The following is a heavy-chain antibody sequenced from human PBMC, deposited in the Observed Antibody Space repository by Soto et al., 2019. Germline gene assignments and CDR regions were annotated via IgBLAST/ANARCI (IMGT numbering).Heavy chain of an antibody. J-gene: IGHJ4*02. CDR2: INSDGSST. D-gene: IGHD3-22*01. CDR1: GFTFSSYW. Sequence: EVQLVESGGGLVQPGGSLRLSCAASGFTFSSYWMHWVRQAPGKGLVWVSRINSDGSSTSYADSVKGRFTISRDNAKNTLYLQMNSLRAVDTAVYYCARDYATMIVVNNFDYWGQGTLVTVSS. CDR3: ARDYATMIVVNNFDY. V-gene: IGHV3-74*01.